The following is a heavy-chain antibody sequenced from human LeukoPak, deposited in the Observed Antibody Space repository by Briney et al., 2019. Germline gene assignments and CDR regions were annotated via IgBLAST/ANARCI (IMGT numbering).Heavy chain of an antibody. V-gene: IGHV4-59*01. D-gene: IGHD5-24*01. CDR1: GGSISSYY. CDR3: ARATRDGYNLD. J-gene: IGHJ4*02. CDR2: IFYSGRT. Sequence: PSETLSLTCTVSGGSISSYYWNWIRQPPGKGLEWIGYIFYSGRTSYNPSLKSRVTLSVDTSKNQFSLKLSSVTAADTAVYYCARATRDGYNLDWGQGTLVTVSS.